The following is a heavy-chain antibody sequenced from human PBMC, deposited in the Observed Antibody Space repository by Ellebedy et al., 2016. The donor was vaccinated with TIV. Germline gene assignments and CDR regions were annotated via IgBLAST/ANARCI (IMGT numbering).Heavy chain of an antibody. CDR3: ARGGVARPDY. CDR1: GFDFSQYG. D-gene: IGHD6-6*01. CDR2: ISGSGGGM. V-gene: IGHV3-48*02. Sequence: GESLKISXTVSGFDFSQYGMYWVRQAPGKGLQRVSYISGSGGGMTYADSVKGRFTISRDNAKNSLYLHMNSLRDEDTAVYYCARGGVARPDYWGPGTLVTVSS. J-gene: IGHJ4*02.